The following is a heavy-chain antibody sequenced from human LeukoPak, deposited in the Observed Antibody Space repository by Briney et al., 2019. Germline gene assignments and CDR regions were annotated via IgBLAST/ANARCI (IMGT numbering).Heavy chain of an antibody. CDR3: AKKVRGPSHPLDF. CDR2: INPEKRDT. Sequence: ASVKVSCKASGYTFTGYAIHWVRQPPGQGHEWMGCINPEKRDTGYAHKFQGRVTMTSDTSISTAYMELSSLRSDDTAVYYCAKKVRGPSHPLDFWGQGTLVTVSS. V-gene: IGHV1-2*02. D-gene: IGHD5-12*01. J-gene: IGHJ4*02. CDR1: GYTFTGYA.